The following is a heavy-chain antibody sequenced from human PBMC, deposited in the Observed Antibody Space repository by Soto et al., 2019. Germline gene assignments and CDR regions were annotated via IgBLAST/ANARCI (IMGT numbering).Heavy chain of an antibody. CDR1: GYSFTSYW. CDR3: ARHSSDDYIWGSYRPGDYYYYYMDV. V-gene: IGHV5-51*01. Sequence: PGESLKISCKGSGYSFTSYWIGWVRQMPGKGLEWMGIIYPGDSDTRYSPSFQGQVTISADKSISTAYLQWSSLKASDTAMYYCARHSSDDYIWGSYRPGDYYYYYMDVRGKGTTVTVTS. J-gene: IGHJ6*03. D-gene: IGHD3-16*02. CDR2: IYPGDSDT.